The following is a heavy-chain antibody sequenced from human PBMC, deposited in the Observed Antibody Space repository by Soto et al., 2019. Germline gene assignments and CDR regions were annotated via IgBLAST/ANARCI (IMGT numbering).Heavy chain of an antibody. J-gene: IGHJ4*02. V-gene: IGHV1-18*01. Sequence: ASVKVSCKASGYTFTSYGISWVRQAPGQGLEWMGWISAYNGNTNYAQKLQGRVTMTTDTSTSTAYMELRSLRSDDTAVYYCARFYYDILTGYTHYFDYWGQGTLVTVSS. CDR3: ARFYYDILTGYTHYFDY. D-gene: IGHD3-9*01. CDR1: GYTFTSYG. CDR2: ISAYNGNT.